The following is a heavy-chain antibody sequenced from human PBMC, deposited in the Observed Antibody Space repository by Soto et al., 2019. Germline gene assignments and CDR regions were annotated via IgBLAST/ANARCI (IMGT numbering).Heavy chain of an antibody. CDR2: IIPIFGTA. J-gene: IGHJ6*02. CDR3: AVPYYYDSSSYYLDLAYYGMDV. Sequence: QVQLVQSGAEVKKPGSSVKVSCKASGDTFSSYAISWVRQAPGQGLEWMGGIIPIFGTANYAQKFQGRVTITADKSTSTAYMELSSLRSEDTAVYYCAVPYYYDSSSYYLDLAYYGMDVWGQGTTVTVSS. CDR1: GDTFSSYA. V-gene: IGHV1-69*06. D-gene: IGHD3-22*01.